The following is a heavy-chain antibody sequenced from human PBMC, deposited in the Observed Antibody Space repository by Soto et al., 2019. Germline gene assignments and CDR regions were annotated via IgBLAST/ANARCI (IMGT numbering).Heavy chain of an antibody. Sequence: QLQLLESGPGLVKASETLSLTCNVSGGSISTSRSYWAWIRQPPGKGLEWLANIFYSGSTYYNPSLASRVTVSVDTSKNEFSLKLRSVTAADTAVYDCARQPTTGDTDLWFDPWGQGTLVTVSS. J-gene: IGHJ5*02. CDR1: GGSISTSRSY. D-gene: IGHD2-21*01. V-gene: IGHV4-39*01. CDR3: ARQPTTGDTDLWFDP. CDR2: IFYSGST.